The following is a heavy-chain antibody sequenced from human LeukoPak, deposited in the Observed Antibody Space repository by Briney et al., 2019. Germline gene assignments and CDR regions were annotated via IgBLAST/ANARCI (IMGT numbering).Heavy chain of an antibody. Sequence: GGSLRLSCAASGFTFSDGYMSWIRQAPGKGLEWLSYISGSGSTIYFADSVKGRFAISRDNAKNSLYLQMNSLRAEDTAVYYCARGLEWRYYFDYWGQGTLVTVSS. CDR2: ISGSGSTI. CDR3: ARGLEWRYYFDY. CDR1: GFTFSDGY. J-gene: IGHJ4*02. D-gene: IGHD3-3*01. V-gene: IGHV3-11*04.